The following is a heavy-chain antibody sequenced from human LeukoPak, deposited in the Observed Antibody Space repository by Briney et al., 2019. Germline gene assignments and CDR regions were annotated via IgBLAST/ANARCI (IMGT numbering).Heavy chain of an antibody. CDR1: GFTLSGYW. CDR3: ARGGYSFDY. D-gene: IGHD5-12*01. CDR2: LHADGIER. V-gene: IGHV3-7*01. J-gene: IGHJ4*02. Sequence: GGSLRLFCAASGFTLSGYWMSWVRQAPGKGLEWVARLHADGIERYYVDPVKGHFTISRDNAKNSLHLQMYSLRLDDTAVYYCARGGYSFDYLGQGTLVTVSS.